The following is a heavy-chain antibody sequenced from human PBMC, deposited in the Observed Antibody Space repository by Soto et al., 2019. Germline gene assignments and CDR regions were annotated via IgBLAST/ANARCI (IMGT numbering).Heavy chain of an antibody. CDR2: IKQDANEM. CDR1: GFKFSTYW. D-gene: IGHD1-20*01. V-gene: IGHV3-7*01. CDR3: AAYNYSRHAAFDI. J-gene: IGHJ3*02. Sequence: EVQVVESGGGLVQPGGSLRLSCAASGFKFSTYWMSWVRQAPGKGLEWLANIKQDANEMYYVDSVKGRFTISGDSAKNSLFLIMDSLRVEDTAVYYCAAYNYSRHAAFDIWGQGTTVIVSS.